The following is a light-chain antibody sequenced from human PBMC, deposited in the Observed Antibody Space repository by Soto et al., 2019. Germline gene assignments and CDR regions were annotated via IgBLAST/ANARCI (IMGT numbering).Light chain of an antibody. V-gene: IGKV3D-20*02. J-gene: IGKJ1*01. CDR2: DAS. CDR3: QQRGNRPPWT. CDR1: QSVSSSY. Sequence: EIVLTQSPGTLSLSPGERATLSCRASQSVSSSYLAWYQQKPGQAPRLLIYDASNRATGIPARFSGSGSGTDFTLTISSLEPEDFAVYYCQQRGNRPPWTFGQGTKVDI.